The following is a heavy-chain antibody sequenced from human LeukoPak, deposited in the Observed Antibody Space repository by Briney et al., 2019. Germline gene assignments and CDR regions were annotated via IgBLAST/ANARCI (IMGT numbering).Heavy chain of an antibody. V-gene: IGHV4-61*02. Sequence: SETLSLTCTVSGNSISSGDNYWSWIRQPAGKGLEWIGRIYTSGSTNYNPSLKSRVTISGDTSKNQFSLRLSSVTAADTAVYYCVSAKFLVRGVSWFDPWGQGTLVTVSS. J-gene: IGHJ5*02. CDR1: GNSISSGDNY. D-gene: IGHD3-10*01. CDR2: IYTSGST. CDR3: VSAKFLVRGVSWFDP.